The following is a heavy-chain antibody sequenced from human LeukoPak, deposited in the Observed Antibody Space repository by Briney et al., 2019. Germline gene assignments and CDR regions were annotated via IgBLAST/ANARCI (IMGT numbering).Heavy chain of an antibody. CDR1: GYTFTGYY. CDR2: INPNSGGT. Sequence: ASVKVSCKASGYTFTGYYMHWVRQAPGQALKGMGRINPNSGGTNYAQKFQGRVTMTRDTYISTAYMELSRLRSDDTAVYYCAREGHERYSYGQPAPYFDYWGQGTLVTVSS. D-gene: IGHD5-18*01. V-gene: IGHV1-2*06. J-gene: IGHJ4*02. CDR3: AREGHERYSYGQPAPYFDY.